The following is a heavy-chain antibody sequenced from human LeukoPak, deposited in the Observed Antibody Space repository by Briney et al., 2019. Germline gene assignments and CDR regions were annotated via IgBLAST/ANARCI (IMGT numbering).Heavy chain of an antibody. CDR3: ARWIAAAGTFYYYYMDV. CDR2: INSDGSST. D-gene: IGHD6-13*01. CDR1: GFTFTNAW. V-gene: IGHV3-74*01. J-gene: IGHJ6*03. Sequence: GGSLRLSCAASGFTFTNAWMYWVRQAPGKGLVWVSRINSDGSSTSYADSVKGRFTISRDNAKNTLYLQMNSLRAEDTAVYYCARWIAAAGTFYYYYMDVWGKGTTVTVSS.